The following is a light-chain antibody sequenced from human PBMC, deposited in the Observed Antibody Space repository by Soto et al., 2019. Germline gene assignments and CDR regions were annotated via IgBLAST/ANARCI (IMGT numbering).Light chain of an antibody. CDR1: QSISTY. CDR2: AAS. Sequence: DIQMTQSPSSLSASVGDRVTITCRASQSISTYLNWYQFKPGKAPKLLIYAASSLQSGVPSRFSGSGSGTDFTLTISSLQPEDFATYYCQQSFSSWTFGQGTKVEIK. J-gene: IGKJ1*01. V-gene: IGKV1-39*01. CDR3: QQSFSSWT.